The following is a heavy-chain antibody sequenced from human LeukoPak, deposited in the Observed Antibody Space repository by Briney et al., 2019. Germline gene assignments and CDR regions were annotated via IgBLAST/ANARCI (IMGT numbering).Heavy chain of an antibody. CDR2: ISSSSSYI. J-gene: IGHJ4*02. CDR1: GFTFSSYS. D-gene: IGHD5-18*01. Sequence: GGSLRLSCAASGFTFSSYSMNWVRQAPGKGLEWVSSISSSSSYIYYADSVKGRFTISRDNAKNSLYLQMNSLRAEDTAVYYCARGGYSYRYGPVDYWGQGTLVTVSS. V-gene: IGHV3-21*01. CDR3: ARGGYSYRYGPVDY.